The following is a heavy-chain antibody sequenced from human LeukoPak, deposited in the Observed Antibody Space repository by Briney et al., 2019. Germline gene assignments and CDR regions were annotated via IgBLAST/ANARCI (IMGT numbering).Heavy chain of an antibody. CDR3: ARRAREYSHDAFDI. V-gene: IGHV1-2*02. D-gene: IGHD5-18*01. CDR1: GYTFTDYY. J-gene: IGHJ3*02. Sequence: ASVKVSCKASGYTFTDYYMHWVRQAPGQGLEWMGWINPNSRGTDSAQKFQGRFSMARDTSISTAYMELSRLRSDDTAVYYCARRAREYSHDAFDIWGQGTMVTVSS. CDR2: INPNSRGT.